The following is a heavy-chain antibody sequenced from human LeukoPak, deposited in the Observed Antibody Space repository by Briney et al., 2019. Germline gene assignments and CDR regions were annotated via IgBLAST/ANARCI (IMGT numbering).Heavy chain of an antibody. CDR2: IVPMFGIA. V-gene: IGHV1-69*13. Sequence: SVTVSCKSSGGTFKTYSISWVRQAPGQGLEWMGDIVPMFGIANYAQRFQGRVTMTADASTNTAYLELSSLTFEDTAVYYCAREVAVHHPAFGDWGQGTLVTVSS. J-gene: IGHJ4*02. D-gene: IGHD3-10*01. CDR3: AREVAVHHPAFGD. CDR1: GGTFKTYS.